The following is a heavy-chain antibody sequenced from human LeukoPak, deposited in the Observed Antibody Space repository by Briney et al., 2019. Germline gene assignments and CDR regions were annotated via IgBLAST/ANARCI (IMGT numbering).Heavy chain of an antibody. CDR2: FDPEDGGT. D-gene: IGHD3-10*01. CDR3: KGYFGSGTETQFDY. Sequence: ASVKVSCKVSGYTLTYLSIHWVRQAPGRALEWLGGFDPEDGGTIYAQKFQGRVTITEDTSTDTAYMELSSLRSEDTAIYFCKGYFGSGTETQFDYWGQGTLVTVSS. J-gene: IGHJ4*02. V-gene: IGHV1-24*01. CDR1: GYTLTYLS.